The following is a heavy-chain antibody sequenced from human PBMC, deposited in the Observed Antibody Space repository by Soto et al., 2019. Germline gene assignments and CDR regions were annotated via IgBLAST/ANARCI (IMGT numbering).Heavy chain of an antibody. D-gene: IGHD1-26*01. CDR2: ISGGSGGST. CDR1: GFTFSNYA. V-gene: IGHV3-23*01. Sequence: EVQLLESGGGLVQPGGSLRLSCAASGFTFSNYAMSWVRQAPGKGLEWVSAISGGSGGSTYYADSVKGRFSISRDNSKNTLYLQMNSLRAEDTALYYCAKGLQWELPLGVWGQGTLVTVFS. CDR3: AKGLQWELPLGV. J-gene: IGHJ4*02.